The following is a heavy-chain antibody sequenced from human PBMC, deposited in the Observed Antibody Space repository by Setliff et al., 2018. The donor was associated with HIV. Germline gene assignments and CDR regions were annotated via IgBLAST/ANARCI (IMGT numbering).Heavy chain of an antibody. CDR2: IYTSGST. Sequence: SETLSLTCTVPGGSISSYYWSWIRQPAGKGLEWIGHIYTSGSTKYNPSLKSRVTISLDSSKKQFSLKLSSVTAADTAVYFCARDVGGFTVFAVPRGGFDPWGQGTLVTVSS. V-gene: IGHV4-4*07. CDR1: GGSISSYY. J-gene: IGHJ5*02. D-gene: IGHD3-3*01. CDR3: ARDVGGFTVFAVPRGGFDP.